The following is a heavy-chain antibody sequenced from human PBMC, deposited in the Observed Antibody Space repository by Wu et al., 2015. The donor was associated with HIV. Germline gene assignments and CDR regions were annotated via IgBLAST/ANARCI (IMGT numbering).Heavy chain of an antibody. CDR2: INPNSGDT. CDR3: ARGGRRLDGGWSYYYFYMDV. J-gene: IGHJ6*03. Sequence: QLVQSGAEVTKPGASVSVSCQTSGYIFIDNYIHWVRQAPGQGLEWMGWINPNSGDTKYVQKFQDRVTLTRDTSITTVYMELSMLTSDDTAVYYCARGGRRLDGGWSYYYFYMDVWGTGTTVTVSS. D-gene: IGHD3-16*01. CDR1: GYIFIDNY. V-gene: IGHV1-2*02.